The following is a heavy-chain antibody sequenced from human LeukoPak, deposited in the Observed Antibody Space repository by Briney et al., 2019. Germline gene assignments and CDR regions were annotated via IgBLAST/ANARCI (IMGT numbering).Heavy chain of an antibody. J-gene: IGHJ4*02. CDR2: IYTSGST. V-gene: IGHV4-61*02. CDR3: ARASSSGWYADS. Sequence: PSETLSLTCTVSGGSISSGSYYWSWIRQPAGKGLEWIGRIYTSGSTNYNPSLKSRVTISVDKSKNQFSLKLSSVTAADTAVYYCARASSSGWYADSWGQGTLVTVSS. CDR1: GGSISSGSYY. D-gene: IGHD6-19*01.